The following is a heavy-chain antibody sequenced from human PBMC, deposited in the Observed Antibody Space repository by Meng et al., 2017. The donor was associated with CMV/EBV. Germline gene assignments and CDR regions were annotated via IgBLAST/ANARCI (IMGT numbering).Heavy chain of an antibody. J-gene: IGHJ4*02. D-gene: IGHD3-22*01. CDR1: GFIFSDYY. CDR3: ARDSGRPLTYYYDSSGYYTFDY. CDR2: ISSRGDII. Sequence: GESLKISCAASGFIFSDYYMNWIRQAPGKGLEWVSYISSRGDIIHYADSVKGRFTIPRDNAKNSLYLQMNSLRAEDTAVYYCARDSGRPLTYYYDSSGYYTFDYWGQGTLVTVSS. V-gene: IGHV3-11*04.